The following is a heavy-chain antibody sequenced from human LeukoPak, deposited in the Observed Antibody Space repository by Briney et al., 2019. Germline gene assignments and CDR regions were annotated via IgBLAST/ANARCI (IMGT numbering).Heavy chain of an antibody. Sequence: DSVSXNSAAWNWIRQSPSRGLEWLGRTYYRSKWXNDYAVSVKSRITINPDTSKNQFSLQLNSVTPEDTAVYXXXXXXVXXXXFDYWGXGXLVTVSS. CDR1: DSVSXNSAA. J-gene: IGHJ4*02. CDR3: XXXXVXXXXFDY. V-gene: IGHV6-1*01. CDR2: TYYRSKWXN.